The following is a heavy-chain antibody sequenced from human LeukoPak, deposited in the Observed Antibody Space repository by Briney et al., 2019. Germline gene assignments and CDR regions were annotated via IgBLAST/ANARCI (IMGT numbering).Heavy chain of an antibody. Sequence: ASVKVSCKASGYTFTSYYMHWVRQAPGQGLEWMGIINPSGGSTSYAQKFQGRVTMTRDTSTSTVYMELSSLRSEDTAVYYCARAVPRGYSGYDSPYYFDYWGQGTLVTVSS. CDR1: GYTFTSYY. CDR3: ARAVPRGYSGYDSPYYFDY. CDR2: INPSGGST. D-gene: IGHD5-12*01. J-gene: IGHJ4*02. V-gene: IGHV1-46*01.